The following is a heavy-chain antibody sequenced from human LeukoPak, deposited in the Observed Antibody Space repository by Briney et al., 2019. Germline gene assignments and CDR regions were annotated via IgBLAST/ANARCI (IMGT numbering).Heavy chain of an antibody. J-gene: IGHJ3*02. Sequence: GGSLKLSCEASGFTFSSYAVHWVRQAPGKGLEWVAVISYDGGNKYYADSVKGRFTISRDNAKNSVHLQMNSLRAEDTAVYFCARLILWETSNAFDTWGQGTMVTVSS. D-gene: IGHD1-26*01. CDR3: ARLILWETSNAFDT. V-gene: IGHV3-30*04. CDR2: ISYDGGNK. CDR1: GFTFSSYA.